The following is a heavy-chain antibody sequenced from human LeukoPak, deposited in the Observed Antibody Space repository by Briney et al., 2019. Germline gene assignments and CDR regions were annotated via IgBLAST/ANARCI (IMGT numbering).Heavy chain of an antibody. Sequence: GGSLRLSCAASRYPFSSYSINWVRQAPGKGLEWVSSISVGSNYIYYADSVRGRFSISRDDARNSLYLQMDSLRGDDTAVYYCARLRRNSDRRGYYYYYDYWGQGTLVTVSS. CDR3: ARLRRNSDRRGYYYYYDY. J-gene: IGHJ4*02. D-gene: IGHD3-22*01. CDR2: ISVGSNYI. V-gene: IGHV3-21*01. CDR1: RYPFSSYS.